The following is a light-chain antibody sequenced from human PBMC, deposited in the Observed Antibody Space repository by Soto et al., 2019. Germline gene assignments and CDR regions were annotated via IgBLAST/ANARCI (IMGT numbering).Light chain of an antibody. CDR1: SSDIGYYNY. Sequence: QSVLTQPAFVSGSPGQSITISCTGTSSDIGYYNYVSWYQQHPGKAPKVIIYEVSNRPSGVSDRFSGSKSGNTASLTISGLQAEDEGDYYCSSYEDSSILMFGGGTKVTVL. J-gene: IGLJ3*02. CDR2: EVS. V-gene: IGLV2-14*01. CDR3: SSYEDSSILM.